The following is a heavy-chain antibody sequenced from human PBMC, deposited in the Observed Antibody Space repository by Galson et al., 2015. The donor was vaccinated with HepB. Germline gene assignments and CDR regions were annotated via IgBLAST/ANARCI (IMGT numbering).Heavy chain of an antibody. Sequence: SLRLSCAASGFTLSTYPLHWVRQAPGKGLGWLAVISKDGTKTNYADSIEGRFTLSRDNSENTVFLQMNSLRADDTAVYYCVRGGWEEIPSSWGYFEYWGQGSLVAVSS. J-gene: IGHJ4*02. CDR1: GFTLSTYP. V-gene: IGHV3-30*04. CDR2: ISKDGTKT. CDR3: VRGGWEEIPSSWGYFEY. D-gene: IGHD1-26*01.